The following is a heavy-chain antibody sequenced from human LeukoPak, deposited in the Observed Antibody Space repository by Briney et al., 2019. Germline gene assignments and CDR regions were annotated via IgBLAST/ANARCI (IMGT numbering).Heavy chain of an antibody. J-gene: IGHJ5*02. Sequence: ASMKVSCKTSGYIFSTNGVSWVRQAPGQGLEWMGWISAYDGKTKSAQKFQDRVTMTIDRPTTTVYMELRSLTTDDTGVYFCARMPYDFWSGYTDNWFDPWGQGTLVTVSP. CDR3: ARMPYDFWSGYTDNWFDP. CDR1: GYIFSTNG. D-gene: IGHD3-3*01. V-gene: IGHV1-18*01. CDR2: ISAYDGKT.